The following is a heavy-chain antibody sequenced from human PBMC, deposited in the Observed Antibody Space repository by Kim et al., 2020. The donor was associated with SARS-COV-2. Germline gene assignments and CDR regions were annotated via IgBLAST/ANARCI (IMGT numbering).Heavy chain of an antibody. CDR1: GGSFSGYY. CDR2: INHSGST. CDR3: STVGPPYSSSWY. V-gene: IGHV4-34*01. D-gene: IGHD6-13*01. J-gene: IGHJ2*01. Sequence: SETLSLTCAVYGGSFSGYYWSWIRQPPGKGLEWVGEINHSGSTNYNPSLKSRLTISVDTSKNQFSFKLSSMIAAATAAYYCSTVGPPYSSSWY.